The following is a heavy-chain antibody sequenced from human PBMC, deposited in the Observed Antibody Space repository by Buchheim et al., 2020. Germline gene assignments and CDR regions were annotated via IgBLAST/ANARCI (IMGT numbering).Heavy chain of an antibody. V-gene: IGHV4-30-4*01. D-gene: IGHD3-22*01. Sequence: QVQLQESGPGLVKPSQTLSLTCTVSGGSISSGDYYWSWIRQPPGKGLEWIGYIYYSGSTYYNPSLKSRVTISVDTSKNQFSLKLSSVTAADTAVYYCAREDYYYDSSGYYLGGGVFDYWGQGTL. CDR1: GGSISSGDYY. J-gene: IGHJ4*02. CDR2: IYYSGST. CDR3: AREDYYYDSSGYYLGGGVFDY.